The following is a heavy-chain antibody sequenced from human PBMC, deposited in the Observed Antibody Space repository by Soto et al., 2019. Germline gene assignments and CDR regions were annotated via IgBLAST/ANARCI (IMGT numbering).Heavy chain of an antibody. J-gene: IGHJ6*03. CDR1: GGSISSYY. V-gene: IGHV4-59*08. Sequence: PSETLSLTCTVSGGSISSYYWSWIRQPPGKGLEWIGYIYYSGSTNYNPSLKSRVTISVDTSKNQFSLKLSSVTAADTAVYYCARHAYPDFWSGYYYYYYYMDVWGKGTTVTAP. CDR3: ARHAYPDFWSGYYYYYYYMDV. D-gene: IGHD3-3*01. CDR2: IYYSGST.